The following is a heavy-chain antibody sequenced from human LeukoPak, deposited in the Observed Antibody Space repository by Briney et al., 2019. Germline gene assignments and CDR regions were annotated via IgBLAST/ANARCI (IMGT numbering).Heavy chain of an antibody. CDR2: IIPILGIA. Sequence: VASVKVSCKASGGTFSSYAISWVRQAPGQGLEWMGRIIPILGIANYAQKFQERVTITRDMSTSTAYMELSSLRSEDTAVYYCATGELLLRYLGAFDIWGQGTMVTVSS. CDR1: GGTFSSYA. V-gene: IGHV1-69*04. D-gene: IGHD1-26*01. J-gene: IGHJ3*02. CDR3: ATGELLLRYLGAFDI.